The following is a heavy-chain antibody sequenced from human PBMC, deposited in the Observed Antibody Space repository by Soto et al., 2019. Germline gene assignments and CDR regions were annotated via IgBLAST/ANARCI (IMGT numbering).Heavy chain of an antibody. Sequence: PSETLSLTCTVSGDSISSGSYWGWIRQPPGEGPEWIASIYHGGTTFYNPSLKSRISISVDTSKNQFSLRLTSVTAADTATYYCARARVMVVAGSTFDYWGRGTLVTVSS. D-gene: IGHD6-19*01. CDR1: GDSISSGSY. J-gene: IGHJ4*03. CDR3: ARARVMVVAGSTFDY. CDR2: IYHGGTT. V-gene: IGHV4-38-2*02.